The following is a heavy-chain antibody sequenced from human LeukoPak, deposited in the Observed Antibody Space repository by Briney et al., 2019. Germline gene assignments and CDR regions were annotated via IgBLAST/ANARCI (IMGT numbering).Heavy chain of an antibody. V-gene: IGHV3-23*01. CDR3: AKAWSYYFDH. CDR2: ISGSGDTT. D-gene: IGHD2-8*02. CDR1: GFGFSHTA. J-gene: IGHJ4*02. Sequence: GGSLRLSCEASGFGFSHTAMNWVRQAPGKGPELVSFISGSGDTTHYTDSVKGRFTISRDNTNNTLYLQMNSLRAEDTAIYYCAKAWSYYFDHWGRGTLVTVSS.